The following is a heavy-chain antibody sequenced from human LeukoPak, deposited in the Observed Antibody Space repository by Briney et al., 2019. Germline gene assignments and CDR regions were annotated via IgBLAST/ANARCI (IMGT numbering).Heavy chain of an antibody. V-gene: IGHV1-18*01. D-gene: IGHD6-19*01. Sequence: GASVKVSCKASGGTFSSYAISWVRQAPGQGLEWMGWISAYNGNTNYAQKLQGRVTMTTDTSTSTAYMELRSLRSDDTAVYYCARGIWQWLPGHALWVEGPDYWGQGTLVTVSS. J-gene: IGHJ4*02. CDR2: ISAYNGNT. CDR3: ARGIWQWLPGHALWVEGPDY. CDR1: GGTFSSYA.